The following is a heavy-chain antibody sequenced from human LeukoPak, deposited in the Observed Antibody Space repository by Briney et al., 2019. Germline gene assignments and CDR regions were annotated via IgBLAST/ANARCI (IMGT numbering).Heavy chain of an antibody. CDR1: GYTFTGYY. D-gene: IGHD2-8*01. CDR2: INPNSGGT. V-gene: IGHV1-2*02. J-gene: IGHJ4*02. Sequence: GASVKVSCKASGYTFTGYYMHWVRQAPGQGLEWMGWINPNSGGTNYAQKLQGRVTMTTDTSTSTAYMELRSLRSDDTAVYYCARVGEYCTNGIYYPMFDYWGQGTLVTVSS. CDR3: ARVGEYCTNGIYYPMFDY.